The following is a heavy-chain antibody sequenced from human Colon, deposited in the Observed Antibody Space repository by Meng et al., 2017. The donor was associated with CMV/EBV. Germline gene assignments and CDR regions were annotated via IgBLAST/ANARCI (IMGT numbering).Heavy chain of an antibody. D-gene: IGHD1-1*01. Sequence: SETLSLTCTVSGGSISSSSYYWGWLRHPPGKGLEWIGSIYYSGSTYYNPALKSRVTISVDTSKNQFSLKLSSVTAADTAVYYCARWYNWNGGIDPWGQGTLVTVSS. CDR2: IYYSGST. J-gene: IGHJ5*02. CDR1: GGSISSSSYY. CDR3: ARWYNWNGGIDP. V-gene: IGHV4-39*07.